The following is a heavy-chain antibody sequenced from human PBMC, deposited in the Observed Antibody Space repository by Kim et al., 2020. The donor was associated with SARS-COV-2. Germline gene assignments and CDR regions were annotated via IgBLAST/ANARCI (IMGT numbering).Heavy chain of an antibody. CDR2: SRNKANSYTT. V-gene: IGHV3-72*01. Sequence: GGSLRLSCAASGFTFSDHYMDWVRQAPGKGLEWVGRSRNKANSYTTEYAASVKGRFTISRDDSKNSLYLQMNSLKTEDTAVYYCSRDLTSGAVQTYWGQGTLVTVSS. CDR3: SRDLTSGAVQTY. CDR1: GFTFSDHY. J-gene: IGHJ4*02. D-gene: IGHD1-26*01.